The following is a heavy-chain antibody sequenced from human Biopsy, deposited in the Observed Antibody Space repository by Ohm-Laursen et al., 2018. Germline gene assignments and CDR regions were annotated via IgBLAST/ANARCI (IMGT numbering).Heavy chain of an antibody. D-gene: IGHD2/OR15-2a*01. V-gene: IGHV4-34*01. CDR2: INHRGFT. J-gene: IGHJ3*02. CDR3: AKNLAVSSYALDI. Sequence: GTLSLTCAVYGGSLSGYYWNWIRQSPGKGLEWIGEINHRGFTSNNPSLKSRVTISADTSKNQFSLKLGSVTAADTAVYYCAKNLAVSSYALDIWGQGTMVTVSS. CDR1: GGSLSGYY.